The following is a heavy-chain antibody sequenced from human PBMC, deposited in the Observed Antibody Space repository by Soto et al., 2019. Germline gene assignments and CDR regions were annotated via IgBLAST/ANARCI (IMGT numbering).Heavy chain of an antibody. CDR2: ISGSGGST. CDR3: AKSVYNWNDGFFDY. CDR1: GFTFSSYA. Sequence: GGSLRLSCAASGFTFSSYAMSWVRQAPGKGLEWVSAISGSGGSTYYAASVKGRFTISRDNSKNTLYLQMNSLRAEDTAVYYCAKSVYNWNDGFFDYWGQGTLVTVSS. D-gene: IGHD1-1*01. V-gene: IGHV3-23*01. J-gene: IGHJ4*02.